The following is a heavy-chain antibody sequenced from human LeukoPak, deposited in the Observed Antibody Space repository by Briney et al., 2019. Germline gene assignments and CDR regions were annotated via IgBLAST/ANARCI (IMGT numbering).Heavy chain of an antibody. CDR3: AREGGGYSSYQSMDV. Sequence: SVKVSCKASGGTFSSYAISWVGQAPGQGLEWMGGIIPIFGTTNYAQKFQGRVTITADESTSTAYMELSSLRSEDTAVYYCAREGGGYSSYQSMDVWGKGTTVTVSS. J-gene: IGHJ6*04. CDR2: IIPIFGTT. CDR1: GGTFSSYA. V-gene: IGHV1-69*01. D-gene: IGHD5-18*01.